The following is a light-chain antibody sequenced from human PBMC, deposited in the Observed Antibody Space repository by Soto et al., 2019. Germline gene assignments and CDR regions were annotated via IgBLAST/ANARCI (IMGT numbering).Light chain of an antibody. Sequence: ALTQPASVSGSPGQSITISCTGTSSDVGSYNLVSWYQQHPGKAPKLMIYEVSKRPSGVSNRFSGSKSGNTASLTISGLQAEDEADYYCCSYAGSSTLNWVFGGGTKVTVL. CDR2: EVS. CDR3: CSYAGSSTLNWV. V-gene: IGLV2-23*02. J-gene: IGLJ3*02. CDR1: SSDVGSYNL.